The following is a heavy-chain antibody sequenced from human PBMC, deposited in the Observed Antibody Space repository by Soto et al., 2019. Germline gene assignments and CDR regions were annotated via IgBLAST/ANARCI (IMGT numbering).Heavy chain of an antibody. J-gene: IGHJ3*02. CDR3: ARGIEVGYCSGGRCYSEGDAFDI. V-gene: IGHV1-69*13. CDR2: IVPMNGSP. D-gene: IGHD2-15*01. Sequence: XSVKVSCKASGGMFYSSAINWVRQAPGQGLEWMGGIVPMNGSPKYAQEFLGRVTISADASATTAYMDLSGLKSEDTAVYYCARGIEVGYCSGGRCYSEGDAFDIWGQGTMVTVSS. CDR1: GGMFYSSA.